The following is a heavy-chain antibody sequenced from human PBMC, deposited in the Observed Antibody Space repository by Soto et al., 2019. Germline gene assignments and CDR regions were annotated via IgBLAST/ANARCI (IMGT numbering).Heavy chain of an antibody. J-gene: IGHJ3*02. V-gene: IGHV1-2*02. Sequence: ASVKVSCKASGYTFTGYYMHWVRQAPGQGLEWMGWINPNSGGTNYAQKFQGRVTMTRDTSISTAYMELSRLRSDDTAVYYCARADGDYYEAFDIWGQGTMVTVSS. CDR2: INPNSGGT. CDR3: ARADGDYYEAFDI. D-gene: IGHD4-17*01. CDR1: GYTFTGYY.